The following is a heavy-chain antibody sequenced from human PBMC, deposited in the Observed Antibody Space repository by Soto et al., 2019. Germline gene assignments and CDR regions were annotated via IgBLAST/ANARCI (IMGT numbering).Heavy chain of an antibody. D-gene: IGHD3-16*01. Sequence: QVQLVQSGTEVKKPGSSVKVSCKASGGTFSNYAISWVRQAPGQGLECLGGIIPSLGSASYAQKFQGRVTITADRSTSTVYRELSSLRSDDTAVYYCARVEAGAYFQVYYGMDVWGQGTTVTVSS. CDR2: IIPSLGSA. V-gene: IGHV1-69*14. CDR1: GGTFSNYA. J-gene: IGHJ6*02. CDR3: ARVEAGAYFQVYYGMDV.